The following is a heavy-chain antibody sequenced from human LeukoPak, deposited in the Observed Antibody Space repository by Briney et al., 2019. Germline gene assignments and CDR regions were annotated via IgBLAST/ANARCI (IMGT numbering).Heavy chain of an antibody. CDR1: GFTFSSYW. CDR2: VNTDGRST. J-gene: IGHJ4*02. D-gene: IGHD1-26*01. V-gene: IGHV3-74*01. CDR3: ARKGRIMGATIDY. Sequence: GGSLRLSCAASGFTFSSYWMHWVRQVPGKGLVWVSRVNTDGRSTSYADSVKGRFTISRDNAKNTLYLQMDSLRAEDTAVYYCARKGRIMGATIDYWGQGALVTVSS.